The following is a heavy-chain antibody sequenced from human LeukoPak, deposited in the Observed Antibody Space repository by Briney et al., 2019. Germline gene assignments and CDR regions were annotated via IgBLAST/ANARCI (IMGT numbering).Heavy chain of an antibody. D-gene: IGHD6-13*01. CDR1: GGTFSSYA. V-gene: IGHV1-69*13. CDR2: IIPIFGTA. CDR3: AKESSSSADWRILVVNYFDY. J-gene: IGHJ4*02. Sequence: GASVKVSCKASGGTFSSYAISWVRQAPGQGLEWMGGIIPIFGTANYAQKFQGRVTITADESTSTAYMELSSLRSEDTAVYYCAKESSSSADWRILVVNYFDYWGQGTLVTVSS.